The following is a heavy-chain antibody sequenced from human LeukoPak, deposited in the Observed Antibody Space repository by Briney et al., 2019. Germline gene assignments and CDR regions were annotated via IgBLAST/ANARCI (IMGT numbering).Heavy chain of an antibody. CDR3: ARLGGGYVWWYFDY. Sequence: PGGSLRLSCAASGFTFSSYWMSWFRQAPGKGLEWVANIKQDGSEKYYVDSVKGRFTISGDNAKNSLYLQMNSLRAEDTAVYYCARLGGGYVWWYFDYWGQGTLVTVSS. D-gene: IGHD6-25*01. J-gene: IGHJ4*02. V-gene: IGHV3-7*01. CDR2: IKQDGSEK. CDR1: GFTFSSYW.